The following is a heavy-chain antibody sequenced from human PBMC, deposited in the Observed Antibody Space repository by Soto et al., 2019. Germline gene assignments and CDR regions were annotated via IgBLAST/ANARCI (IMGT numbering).Heavy chain of an antibody. V-gene: IGHV1-69*12. D-gene: IGHD4-17*01. Sequence: QVQLVQSGAEVKKPGSSVKVSCKASGGTFSSYAISWVRQAPGQGLEWMGGIIPIFGTANYAQKFQGRVTITAAXXTXTXXMGLSSLRSEDTAVYYCARGDVTTVVIRYYYGMDVWGQGTTVTVSS. CDR3: ARGDVTTVVIRYYYGMDV. CDR1: GGTFSSYA. J-gene: IGHJ6*02. CDR2: IIPIFGTA.